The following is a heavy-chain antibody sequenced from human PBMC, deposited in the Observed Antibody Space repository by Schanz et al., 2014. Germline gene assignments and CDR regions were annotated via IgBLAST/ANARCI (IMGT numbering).Heavy chain of an antibody. CDR2: IKSKVDGGTT. CDR3: STDLTAVDYDAIGL. Sequence: VQLVESGGGLVKPGRSLRLSCAASGFNFSSYGMHWVRQAPGKGLEWVGRIKSKVDGGTTDNAAPVQGRFTISRDDSKNTLHLQMNSLKTEDTAVYYCSTDLTAVDYDAIGLWGQGTMVTVSS. CDR1: GFNFSSYG. J-gene: IGHJ3*01. D-gene: IGHD4-17*01. V-gene: IGHV3-15*01.